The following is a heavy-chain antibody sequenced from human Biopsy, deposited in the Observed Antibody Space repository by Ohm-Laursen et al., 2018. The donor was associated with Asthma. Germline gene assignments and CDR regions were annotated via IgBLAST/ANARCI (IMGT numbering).Heavy chain of an antibody. Sequence: SDTLSLTCTVSPGSINDYYWNWIRQFPGKGLEWIGYVYSTGSTRYNPSLKSRVTISVDTSINQVSLRLSSVTAADTAMYYCARATSTWSQSGPHYFDHWGQGALVTVSS. CDR1: PGSINDYY. CDR3: ARATSTWSQSGPHYFDH. CDR2: VYSTGST. V-gene: IGHV4-59*07. J-gene: IGHJ4*02. D-gene: IGHD6-13*01.